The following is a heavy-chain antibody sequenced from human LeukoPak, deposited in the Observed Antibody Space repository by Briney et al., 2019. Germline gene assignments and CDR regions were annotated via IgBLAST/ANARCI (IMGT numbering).Heavy chain of an antibody. CDR3: VRESITGDRDFDY. V-gene: IGHV3-7*01. CDR2: IKEDGSEK. CDR1: GFPFSGYW. J-gene: IGHJ4*02. D-gene: IGHD7-27*01. Sequence: GGSLRLSCAASGFPFSGYWMSWVRQAPGKGLEWVASIKEDGSEKYYVDSVRGRLTISRDNAKNSLFLQMSSLRADDTAVYYCVRESITGDRDFDYWGQGTLITVPS.